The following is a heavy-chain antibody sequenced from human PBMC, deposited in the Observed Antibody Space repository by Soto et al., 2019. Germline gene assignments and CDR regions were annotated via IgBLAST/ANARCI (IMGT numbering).Heavy chain of an antibody. CDR3: AKDEASVTTHFDY. D-gene: IGHD4-17*01. J-gene: IGHJ4*02. V-gene: IGHV3-23*01. CDR1: GFTFSSYA. CDR2: ISGSGGST. Sequence: GGSLRLSCAASGFTFSSYAMSWVRQSPGKGLEWVSAISGSGGSTYYADSVKGRFTISRDNSKNTLYLQMNSLRAEDTAVYYCAKDEASVTTHFDYWGQGTLVTVSS.